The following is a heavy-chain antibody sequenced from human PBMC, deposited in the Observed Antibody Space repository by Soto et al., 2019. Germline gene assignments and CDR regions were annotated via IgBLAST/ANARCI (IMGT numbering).Heavy chain of an antibody. D-gene: IGHD4-4*01. Sequence: QITLKESGPTLVKPTQTLTLTCTFSGFSLRTRGVGVGWVRQPPGKALEWLALIYWDADKLYSPSLKTRLTITKDTSKNQVVLAMTNMDTVDTATYYCVHTYSNTWRNFDYRAQGTLVTVSS. CDR3: VHTYSNTWRNFDY. J-gene: IGHJ4*02. CDR1: GFSLRTRGVG. V-gene: IGHV2-5*02. CDR2: IYWDADK.